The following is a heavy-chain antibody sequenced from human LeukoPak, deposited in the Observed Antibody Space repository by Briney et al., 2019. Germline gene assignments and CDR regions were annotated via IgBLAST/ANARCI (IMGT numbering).Heavy chain of an antibody. CDR2: INTDGSST. J-gene: IGHJ4*02. V-gene: IGHV3-74*01. Sequence: GGSLRLSCAASGSTFSSYWMHWVRQAPGKGLVWVSRINTDGSSTSYADSVKGRFTISRDNAKNTLYLQMNSLRAEDTAVYYCAREGYSYGYDYWGQGTLVTVSS. CDR3: AREGYSYGYDY. D-gene: IGHD5-18*01. CDR1: GSTFSSYW.